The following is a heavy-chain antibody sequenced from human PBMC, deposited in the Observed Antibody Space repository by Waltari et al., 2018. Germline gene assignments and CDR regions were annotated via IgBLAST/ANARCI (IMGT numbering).Heavy chain of an antibody. CDR1: GFTVSSNY. CDR2: IDSGGST. V-gene: IGHV3-66*02. Sequence: EVQLVESGGGLVQPGGSLRLSCAASGFTVSSNYMSWVRQAPGKGLGLFSVIDSGGSTYYADSVKGRFTISRDNSKNTLYLQMNSLRAEDTAVYYCARDSSSGRGYWGQGTLVTVSS. CDR3: ARDSSSGRGY. D-gene: IGHD6-19*01. J-gene: IGHJ4*02.